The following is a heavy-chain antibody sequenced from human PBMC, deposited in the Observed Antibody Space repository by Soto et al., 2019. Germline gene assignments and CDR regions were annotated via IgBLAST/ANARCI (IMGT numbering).Heavy chain of an antibody. CDR3: AAYVDTAINFDY. CDR2: IIPIFGTA. D-gene: IGHD5-18*01. Sequence: SVKVSCKASGRTFSSYAISWVRQAPGQGLEWMGGIIPIFGTANYAQKFQGRVTITADESTSTAYMELSSLRSEDTAVYYCAAYVDTAINFDYWGQGTLVTVSS. J-gene: IGHJ4*02. CDR1: GRTFSSYA. V-gene: IGHV1-69*13.